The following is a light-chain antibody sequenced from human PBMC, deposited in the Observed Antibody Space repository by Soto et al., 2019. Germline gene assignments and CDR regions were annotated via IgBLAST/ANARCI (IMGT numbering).Light chain of an antibody. J-gene: IGKJ1*01. V-gene: IGKV1-5*01. CDR2: DAS. CDR3: QQYNSYSRT. Sequence: DIQMTQSPSTLSASVGDRVTITCRASQSFSSWLAWYQQKPGKAPNLLIFDASSLESGVPSRFSGSGSGTEFTLTISTLQPDDFATYYCQQYNSYSRTFGQGTKVEIK. CDR1: QSFSSW.